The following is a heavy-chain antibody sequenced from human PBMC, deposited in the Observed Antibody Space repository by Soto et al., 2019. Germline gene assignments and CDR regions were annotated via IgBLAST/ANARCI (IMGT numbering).Heavy chain of an antibody. Sequence: QVQLVESGGGLVKPGGSLRLSCAASGFTFSDYYMSWIRQAPGKGLEWVSYIGSSSSYTNYADSVKGRFTISRDSAKNSLYRQMNSLRAEDRAVYYCARDADILTGSDAFDIWGQGKMVTVSS. J-gene: IGHJ3*02. V-gene: IGHV3-11*06. CDR2: IGSSSSYT. CDR1: GFTFSDYY. D-gene: IGHD3-9*01. CDR3: ARDADILTGSDAFDI.